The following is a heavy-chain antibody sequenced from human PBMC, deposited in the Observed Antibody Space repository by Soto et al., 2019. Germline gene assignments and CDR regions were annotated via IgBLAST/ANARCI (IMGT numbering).Heavy chain of an antibody. D-gene: IGHD2-15*01. CDR2: VSFHGDNT. CDR1: GFTFNTYS. Sequence: GGSLRLSCVASGFTFNTYSMHWVRQAPGRGLEWMARVSFHGDNTFYADYLKGRISISRDNSKDTLYLQMESLVPDDTGIYFCARGRENSAGQDFCGRGTLVIGSS. V-gene: IGHV3-30*17. J-gene: IGHJ4*01. CDR3: ARGRENSAGQDF.